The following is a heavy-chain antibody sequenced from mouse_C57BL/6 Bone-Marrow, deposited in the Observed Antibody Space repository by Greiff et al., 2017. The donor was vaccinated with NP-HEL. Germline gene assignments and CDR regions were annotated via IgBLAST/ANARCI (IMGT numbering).Heavy chain of an antibody. CDR2: IDPETGGT. CDR3: TRTITTVVATHAMDY. J-gene: IGHJ4*01. Sequence: QVQLKQSGAELVRPGASVTLSCKASGYTFTDYEMHWVKQTPVHGLEWIGAIDPETGGTAYNQKFKGKAILTADKSSSTAYMELRSLTSEDSAVYYCTRTITTVVATHAMDYWGQGTSVTVSS. V-gene: IGHV1-15*01. CDR1: GYTFTDYE. D-gene: IGHD1-1*01.